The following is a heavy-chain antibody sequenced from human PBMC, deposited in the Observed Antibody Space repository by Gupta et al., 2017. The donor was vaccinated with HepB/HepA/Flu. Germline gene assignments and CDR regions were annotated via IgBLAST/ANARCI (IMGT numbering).Heavy chain of an antibody. CDR2: ISSSSSYI. Sequence: EVQLVESGGGLVKPGGSLRLSCAASGFTFSSYSMNWVRPAPGKGLEWVSSISSSSSYIYYADSVKGRFTISRDNAKNSLYLQMNSLRAEDTAVYYCARDPAYYYGSGTPEGYWGQGTLVTVSS. CDR1: GFTFSSYS. J-gene: IGHJ4*02. CDR3: ARDPAYYYGSGTPEGY. V-gene: IGHV3-21*01. D-gene: IGHD3-10*01.